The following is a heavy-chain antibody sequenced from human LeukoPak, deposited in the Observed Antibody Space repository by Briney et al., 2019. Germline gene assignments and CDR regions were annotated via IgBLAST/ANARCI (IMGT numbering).Heavy chain of an antibody. CDR3: ARGRYSSSWYRGYFDY. Sequence: SETLSLTCTVSGGSIRSSYYYWGWIRQPPGKGLEWIGSIYDSGSTYYNPSLKSRVTISVDTSKNQFSLKLSSVTAADTAVYYCARGRYSSSWYRGYFDYWGQGTLVTVSS. J-gene: IGHJ4*02. CDR2: IYDSGST. D-gene: IGHD6-13*01. CDR1: GGSIRSSYYY. V-gene: IGHV4-39*01.